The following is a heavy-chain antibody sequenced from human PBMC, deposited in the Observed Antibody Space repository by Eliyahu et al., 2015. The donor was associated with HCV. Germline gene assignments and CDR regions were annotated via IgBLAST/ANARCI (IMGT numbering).Heavy chain of an antibody. CDR2: IYYSGST. CDR3: ARIDDAFAGWRGGMDV. CDR1: GGSISXSSYY. Sequence: QLQLQESGPGLVKPSETLSLTCTASGGSISXSSYYWGWIRQSPGKGLEWLGSIYYSGSTYYNPSLKGRVTISVDTPKNQFSLKLTSVSAADTAMYYCARIDDAFAGWRGGMDVWGQGTPVTVSS. D-gene: IGHD6-19*01. V-gene: IGHV4-39*07. J-gene: IGHJ6*02.